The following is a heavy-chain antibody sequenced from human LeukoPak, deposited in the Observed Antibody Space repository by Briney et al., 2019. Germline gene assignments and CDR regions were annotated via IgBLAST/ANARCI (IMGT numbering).Heavy chain of an antibody. CDR2: IWYDGSNK. CDR1: GFTFSSYD. V-gene: IGHV3-33*01. CDR3: ARGLDLGYFQH. J-gene: IGHJ1*01. Sequence: GRSLRLSCVVSGFTFSSYDMHWVRQAPGKGLEWVAVIWYDGSNKYYADSVKGRFTISRDNSKNTLYLQMNSLRAGDTAVYYCARGLDLGYFQHWGQGTLVTVSS. D-gene: IGHD4-11*01.